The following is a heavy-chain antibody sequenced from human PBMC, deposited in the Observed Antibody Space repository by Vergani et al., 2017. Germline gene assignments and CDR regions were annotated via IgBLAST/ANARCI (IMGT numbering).Heavy chain of an antibody. D-gene: IGHD1-26*01. Sequence: EVQLVESGGGLVQRGGSLRLSCAASGFTFRSYSMNWVRQAPGKGLEWVSYISSSSSPIYYADSVQGRFTISRDNAKNSLYLQMNSLRAEDTAVYYCVKDHMGASFVGTNHNDYWGQGTLVTVSS. CDR3: VKDHMGASFVGTNHNDY. CDR2: ISSSSSPI. J-gene: IGHJ4*02. V-gene: IGHV3-48*01. CDR1: GFTFRSYS.